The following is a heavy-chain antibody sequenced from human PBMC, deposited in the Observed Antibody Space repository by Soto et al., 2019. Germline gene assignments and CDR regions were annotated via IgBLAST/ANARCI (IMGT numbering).Heavy chain of an antibody. CDR2: TYYRSKWYN. V-gene: IGHV6-1*01. D-gene: IGHD3-16*01. Sequence: SQTLSLTCVISGDSVSDNSAAWNWIRQSPSRGLEWLGRTYYRSKWYNDYAVSVKSRITVTPDTSKNQFSLHLNSVTPEDTAVYYCARESPYYVSSDSYLDYWGQGALVTVSS. CDR3: ARESPYYVSSDSYLDY. CDR1: GDSVSDNSAA. J-gene: IGHJ4*02.